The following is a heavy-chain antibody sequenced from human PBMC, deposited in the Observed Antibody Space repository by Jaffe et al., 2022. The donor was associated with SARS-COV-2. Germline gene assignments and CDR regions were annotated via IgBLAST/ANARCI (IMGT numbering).Heavy chain of an antibody. J-gene: IGHJ3*02. CDR2: INPNSGGT. CDR1: GYTFTGYY. CDR3: ANLIVVVPPPSDAFDI. Sequence: QVQLVQSGAEVKKPGASVKVSCKASGYTFTGYYMHWVRQAPGQGLEWMGWINPNSGGTNYAQKFQGRVTMTRDTSISTAYMELSRLRSDDTAVYYCANLIVVVPPPSDAFDIWGQGTMVTVSS. V-gene: IGHV1-2*02. D-gene: IGHD3-22*01.